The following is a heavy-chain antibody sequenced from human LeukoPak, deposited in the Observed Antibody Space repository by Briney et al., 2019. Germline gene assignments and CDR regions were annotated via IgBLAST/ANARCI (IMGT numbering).Heavy chain of an antibody. V-gene: IGHV4-30-4*01. CDR3: ARVLEGSLYYYGSGSYYDYFDY. Sequence: SQTLSLTCTVSGGSISSGDYYWSWIRQPPGKGLEWIGYIYYSGSTYYNPSLKSRVTISVDTSKNQFSLKLSSVTAADTAVYYCARVLEGSLYYYGSGSYYDYFDYWGQGTLVTVSS. J-gene: IGHJ4*02. D-gene: IGHD3-10*01. CDR1: GGSISSGDYY. CDR2: IYYSGST.